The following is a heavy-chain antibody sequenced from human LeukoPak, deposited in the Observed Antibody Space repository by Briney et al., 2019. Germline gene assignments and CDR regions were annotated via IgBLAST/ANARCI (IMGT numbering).Heavy chain of an antibody. CDR2: IYYSGTT. D-gene: IGHD2-15*01. Sequence: SETLSLTCTVSGASITSSPYYWGWIRQAPGKALEWIANIYYSGTTAYNPSLKSRVTISVDTPKNQFSLELTSVTAADTAVYYCARLSSVTYCSGGSCSRGGYDYWGQGTLVTVSS. CDR1: GASITSSPYY. J-gene: IGHJ4*02. CDR3: ARLSSVTYCSGGSCSRGGYDY. V-gene: IGHV4-39*01.